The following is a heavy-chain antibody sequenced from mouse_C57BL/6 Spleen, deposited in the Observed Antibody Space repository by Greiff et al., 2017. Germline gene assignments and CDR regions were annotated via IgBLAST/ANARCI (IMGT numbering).Heavy chain of an antibody. D-gene: IGHD2-3*01. CDR3: ARGAGRGYYLYYFDY. V-gene: IGHV1-39*01. CDR1: GYSFTDYN. Sequence: VQLQQSGPELVKPGASVKISCKASGYSFTDYNMNWVKHSNGTSLEWIGVINPNYGTTSYNQKFKGKATLTVYQSSSTAYMQLNSLTSEDSAVYYCARGAGRGYYLYYFDYWGQGTTLTVSS. J-gene: IGHJ2*01. CDR2: INPNYGTT.